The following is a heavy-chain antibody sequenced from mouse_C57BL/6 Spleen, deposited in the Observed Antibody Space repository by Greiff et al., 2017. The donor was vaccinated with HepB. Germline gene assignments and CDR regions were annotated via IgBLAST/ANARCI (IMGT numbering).Heavy chain of an antibody. CDR1: GYTFTSYW. J-gene: IGHJ1*03. CDR3: ANGGSNSKWYFDV. V-gene: IGHV1-55*01. D-gene: IGHD1-1*01. CDR2: IYPGSGNT. Sequence: VQLQQSGAELAKPGASVKMSCKASGYTFTSYWISWVKQRPGQGLEWIGDIYPGSGNTNYNEKLKSKATLTVDTASSTAYMPLSSLTFEDSAVYYGANGGSNSKWYFDVWGTGTTVTVSS.